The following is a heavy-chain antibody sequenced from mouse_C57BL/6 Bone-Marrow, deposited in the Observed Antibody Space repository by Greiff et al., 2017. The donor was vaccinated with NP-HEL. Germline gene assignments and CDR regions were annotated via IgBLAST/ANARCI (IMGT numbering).Heavy chain of an antibody. V-gene: IGHV7-1*01. CDR3: ARDAGGYFDY. Sequence: EVKLVESGGGLVQSGRSLRLSCATSGFTFSDFYMEWVRQAPGKGLEWIAASRNKANDYTTEYSASVKGRFIVSRDTSQSILYLQMNALRAEDTAIDYCARDAGGYFDYWGQGTTLTVSS. J-gene: IGHJ2*01. CDR1: GFTFSDFY. CDR2: SRNKANDYTT.